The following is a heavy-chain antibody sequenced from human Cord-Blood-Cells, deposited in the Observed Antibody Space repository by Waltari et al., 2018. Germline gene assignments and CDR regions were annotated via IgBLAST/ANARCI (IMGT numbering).Heavy chain of an antibody. Sequence: QVQLVQSGAEVKKPGSSVKVSCKASGGTFSSYAISWVRQAPGQGCEWMGGIIPIFGTANYAQKFQGRVTITADESTSTAYMELSSLRSEDTAVYYCASTSIFGVVIGYYYYGMDVWGQGTTVTVSS. V-gene: IGHV1-69*01. CDR3: ASTSIFGVVIGYYYYGMDV. D-gene: IGHD3-3*01. CDR2: IIPIFGTA. J-gene: IGHJ6*02. CDR1: GGTFSSYA.